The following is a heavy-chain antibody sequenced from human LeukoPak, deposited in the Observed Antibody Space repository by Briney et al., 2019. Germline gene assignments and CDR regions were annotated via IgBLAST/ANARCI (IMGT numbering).Heavy chain of an antibody. V-gene: IGHV3-48*01. CDR3: ARDQRFGHFDY. Sequence: GGSLRLSCAASGFTFSSYSMNWVRQAPGKGLEWVSYISSKGTTIYYADSVKGRFIISRDNAKNSLYLQMTSLRAEDTAVYYCARDQRFGHFDYWGQGTLVTVSS. J-gene: IGHJ4*02. CDR2: ISSKGTTI. D-gene: IGHD3-10*01. CDR1: GFTFSSYS.